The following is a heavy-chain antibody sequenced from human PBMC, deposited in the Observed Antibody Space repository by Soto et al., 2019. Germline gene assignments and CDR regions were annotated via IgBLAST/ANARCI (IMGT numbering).Heavy chain of an antibody. CDR1: GFTFSSYS. V-gene: IGHV3-21*01. D-gene: IGHD3-9*01. J-gene: IGHJ2*01. CDR3: ARDNDKGHFDL. Sequence: LRLSCAASGFTFSSYSMNWVRQAPGKGLEWVSSISSSSSYIYYADSVKGRFTISRDNAKNSLYLQMNSLRAEDTAVYYCARDNDKGHFDLWGRGTMVTVYS. CDR2: ISSSSSYI.